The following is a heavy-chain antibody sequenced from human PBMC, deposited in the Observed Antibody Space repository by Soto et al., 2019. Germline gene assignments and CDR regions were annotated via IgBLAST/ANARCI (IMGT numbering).Heavy chain of an antibody. D-gene: IGHD3-10*01. CDR3: VYGYYFDS. Sequence: GGSLRLSCVASGFSFSSYEMNWVRQAPGKGLEWVSFISNVGTTTYYADSVKGRFTISRDNAKNSLYLQMNSLRAEDTAVYYCVYGYYFDSWGQGTLVTVSS. V-gene: IGHV3-48*03. CDR1: GFSFSSYE. J-gene: IGHJ4*02. CDR2: ISNVGTTT.